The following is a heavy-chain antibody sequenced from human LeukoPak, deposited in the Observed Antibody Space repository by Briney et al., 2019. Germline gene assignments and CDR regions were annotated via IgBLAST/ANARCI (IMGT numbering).Heavy chain of an antibody. V-gene: IGHV3-23*01. Sequence: GGSLRLSCAASGFTFNSYGMSWVRQAPGKGLEWVSAISGSGGSTYYADSVKGRFTISRDNSKNTLYLQMNSLRAEDTAVYYCAKADGIAAAGNDAFDIWGQGTMVTVSS. J-gene: IGHJ3*02. CDR1: GFTFNSYG. CDR2: ISGSGGST. D-gene: IGHD6-13*01. CDR3: AKADGIAAAGNDAFDI.